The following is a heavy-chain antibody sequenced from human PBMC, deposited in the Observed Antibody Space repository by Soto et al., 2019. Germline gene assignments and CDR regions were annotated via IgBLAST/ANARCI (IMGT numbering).Heavy chain of an antibody. J-gene: IGHJ4*02. V-gene: IGHV3-74*01. D-gene: IGHD6-13*01. CDR2: INSDGSST. CDR1: GFTFSSYW. Sequence: GGSLRLSCAASGFTFSSYWMHWVRQAPGKGLVWVSRINSDGSSTSYADSVKGRFTISRDNAKNTLYLQMNSLRAEDTAVFYCARYQIAAAGSPFDFWGQGTLVTVSS. CDR3: ARYQIAAAGSPFDF.